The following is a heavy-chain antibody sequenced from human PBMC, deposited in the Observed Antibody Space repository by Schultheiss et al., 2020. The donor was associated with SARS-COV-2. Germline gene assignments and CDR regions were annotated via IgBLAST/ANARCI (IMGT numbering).Heavy chain of an antibody. CDR3: AREAVAGLPLHYYGMDV. J-gene: IGHJ6*02. CDR2: INHSGDT. CDR1: GGSFSGYY. D-gene: IGHD6-19*01. V-gene: IGHV4-34*01. Sequence: SETLSLTCAVYGGSFSGYYWSWIRQPPGKGLEWIGEINHSGDTNYNPSLESRVTMSVDTSKNQFSLKLNSVTAADTAVYYCAREAVAGLPLHYYGMDVWGQGTTVTVSS.